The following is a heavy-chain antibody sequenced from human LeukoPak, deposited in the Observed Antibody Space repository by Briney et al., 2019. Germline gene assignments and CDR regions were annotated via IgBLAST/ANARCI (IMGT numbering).Heavy chain of an antibody. D-gene: IGHD4-23*01. Sequence: ASVKVSCKASGGTFSSYAISWVRQAPGQGLECMGGIIPIFGTANYAQKFQGRVTITADKSTSTAYMELSSLRSEDTAVYYCARGHDYGGNFDYWGQGTLVTVSS. J-gene: IGHJ4*02. CDR1: GGTFSSYA. V-gene: IGHV1-69*06. CDR3: ARGHDYGGNFDY. CDR2: IIPIFGTA.